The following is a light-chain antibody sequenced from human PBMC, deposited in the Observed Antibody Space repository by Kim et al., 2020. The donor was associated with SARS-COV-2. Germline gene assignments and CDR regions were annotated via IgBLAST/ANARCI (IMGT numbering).Light chain of an antibody. CDR2: QDT. V-gene: IGLV3-1*01. Sequence: SYELTQPPSVSVSPGQTATITCSGDKLGDKYVCWYQQKPGQSPILVIYQDTKRPSGIPERFSGSNSGNTATLTIRGTQAMDEADYYCQAWATSTVVFGGG. CDR1: KLGDKY. J-gene: IGLJ2*01. CDR3: QAWATSTVV.